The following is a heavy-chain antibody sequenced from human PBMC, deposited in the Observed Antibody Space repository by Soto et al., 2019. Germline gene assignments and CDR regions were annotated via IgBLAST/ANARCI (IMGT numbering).Heavy chain of an antibody. V-gene: IGHV4-4*02. D-gene: IGHD6-19*01. J-gene: IGHJ4*02. CDR1: GDSVSSNYH. CDR2: IYPSGTT. CDR3: ARSAGWYAIHS. Sequence: QVQLQESGPGLVKPSGTLSLTCAVSGDSVSSNYHWCWVRQSPGKGLEWIGEIYPSGTTNYNPSLKGRVTISLDKSNNQFSLNLISVAAADTAVYFCARSAGWYAIHSWGPGTLVTVSS.